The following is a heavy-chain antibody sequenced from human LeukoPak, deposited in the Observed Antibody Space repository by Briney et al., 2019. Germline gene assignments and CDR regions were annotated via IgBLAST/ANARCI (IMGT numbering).Heavy chain of an antibody. D-gene: IGHD5-12*01. CDR2: IYYSGST. V-gene: IGHV4-30-4*08. CDR3: ARGVATISDWVGSPDGYMDV. J-gene: IGHJ6*03. Sequence: SETLSLTCTVSGGSISSGDYYWSWIRQPPGKGLEWIGYIYYSGSTYYNPSLKSRVTISVDTSKNQFSLKLSSVTAADTAVYYCARGVATISDWVGSPDGYMDVWGKGTTVTVSS. CDR1: GGSISSGDYY.